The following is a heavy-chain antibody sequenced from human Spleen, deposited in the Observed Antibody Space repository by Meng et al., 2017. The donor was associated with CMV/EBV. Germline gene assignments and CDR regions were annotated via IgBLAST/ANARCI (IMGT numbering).Heavy chain of an antibody. J-gene: IGHJ4*02. D-gene: IGHD5-12*01. CDR3: ARGVGGYTQYYFDY. V-gene: IGHV3-23*03. CDR1: GFTFSSYA. CDR2: IYSGGSST. Sequence: ASGFTFSSYAMGWVRQAPGKGLEWVSVIYSGGSSTYYADSVKGRFTISRDNSKNTLYLQMNSLRAEDTAVYYCARGVGGYTQYYFDYWGQGTLVTVSS.